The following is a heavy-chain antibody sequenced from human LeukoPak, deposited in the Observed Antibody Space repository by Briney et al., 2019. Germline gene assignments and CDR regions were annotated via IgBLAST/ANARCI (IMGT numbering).Heavy chain of an antibody. CDR1: GFTFSSAC. Sequence: GGSLRLSCAASGFTFSSACLSWVRQAPGKGLEWVGRIRTKSDGVTVDYAAPVKGRFTISRDDSKNTLFLQMNSLKTEDTAVYYCATPALGRRLYYYDYWGQGTLVTVSP. J-gene: IGHJ4*02. CDR3: ATPALGRRLYYYDY. D-gene: IGHD3-16*01. CDR2: IRTKSDGVTV. V-gene: IGHV3-15*07.